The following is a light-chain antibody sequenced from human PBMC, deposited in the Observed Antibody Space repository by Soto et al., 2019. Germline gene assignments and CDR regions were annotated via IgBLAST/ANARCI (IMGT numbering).Light chain of an antibody. V-gene: IGLV2-8*01. CDR2: EVT. CDR3: QSSENGLSESV. CDR1: SSDVGGYDY. Sequence: QSVLTQPPSASGSPGQSVTISCTGTSSDVGGYDYVSWYQQHPGKAPKLMIYEVTIRPSGVSDRFSGSKSGNTASLTVSGLQAEDEADYYCQSSENGLSESVFGTGTKVTVL. J-gene: IGLJ1*01.